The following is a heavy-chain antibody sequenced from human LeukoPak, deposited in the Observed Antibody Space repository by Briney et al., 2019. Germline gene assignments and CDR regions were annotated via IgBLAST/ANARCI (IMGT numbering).Heavy chain of an antibody. J-gene: IGHJ4*02. V-gene: IGHV3-23*01. CDR2: ISGSGGST. CDR1: GFTFSSNA. Sequence: GGSLRLSCAASGFTFSSNAMSWVRQAPGKGLEWVSAISGSGGSTYYADSVKGRFTISRDNSKNTLYLQMNSLRAEDTAVYYCAKDRYSSGWSDYWGQGTLVTVSS. D-gene: IGHD6-19*01. CDR3: AKDRYSSGWSDY.